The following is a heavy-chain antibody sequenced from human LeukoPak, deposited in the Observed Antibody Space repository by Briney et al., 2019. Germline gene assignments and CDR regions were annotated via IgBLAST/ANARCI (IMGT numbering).Heavy chain of an antibody. Sequence: PSETLSLTRTFSVGSISSYYWSWIRQPPGKGLEWIGYIYYSGSTNYNPSLKSRVTISVDTSKNQFSLKLSSVTAADTAVYYCARVRRWEIHGGYYFDYWGQGTLVTVSS. CDR3: ARVRRWEIHGGYYFDY. CDR2: IYYSGST. D-gene: IGHD1-26*01. J-gene: IGHJ4*02. V-gene: IGHV4-59*01. CDR1: VGSISSYY.